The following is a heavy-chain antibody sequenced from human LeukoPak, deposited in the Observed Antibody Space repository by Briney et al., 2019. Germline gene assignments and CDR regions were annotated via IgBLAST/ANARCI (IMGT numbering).Heavy chain of an antibody. CDR3: ARSGTGRFSGYYFGY. Sequence: SETLSLTCTVSGGSISSYYWSWIRQPPGKGLEWIGSIYYSGSTYYNPSLKSRVTISVDTSKNQFSLKLSSVTAADTAVYYCARSGTGRFSGYYFGYWGQGTLVTVSP. CDR1: GGSISSYY. J-gene: IGHJ4*02. D-gene: IGHD3-22*01. CDR2: IYYSGST. V-gene: IGHV4-59*05.